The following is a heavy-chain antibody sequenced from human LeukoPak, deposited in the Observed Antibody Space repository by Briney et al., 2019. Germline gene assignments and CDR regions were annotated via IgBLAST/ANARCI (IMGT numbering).Heavy chain of an antibody. CDR1: GFTFSSYY. J-gene: IGHJ5*02. V-gene: IGHV3-74*03. CDR2: INSDGSST. Sequence: GGSLRLSCAASGFTFSSYYMHWVRQAPGKGLVWVSRINSDGSSTTYADSVKGRFTISRDNAKNTLYLQMNSPRAEDTAVHHCARVPHCSSSSCYSWFDPWGQGTLVTVSS. CDR3: ARVPHCSSSSCYSWFDP. D-gene: IGHD2-2*01.